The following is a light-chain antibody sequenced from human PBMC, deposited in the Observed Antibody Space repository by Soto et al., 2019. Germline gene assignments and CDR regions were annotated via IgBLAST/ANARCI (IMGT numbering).Light chain of an antibody. V-gene: IGKV1-27*01. CDR3: QKYNSASWT. J-gene: IGKJ1*01. CDR2: AAS. CDR1: QGISNS. Sequence: DIQMTQSPSSLSASVGDRVTITCRASQGISNSLAWYQQKSGKVPKLLIYAASTLQSGVRPRFSGSGSGTDFTVTISGLQPEDVATYYCQKYNSASWTFGQGTKVEIK.